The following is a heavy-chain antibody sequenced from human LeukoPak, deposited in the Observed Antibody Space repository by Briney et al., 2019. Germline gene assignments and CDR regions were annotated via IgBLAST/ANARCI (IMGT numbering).Heavy chain of an antibody. V-gene: IGHV1-69*04. CDR3: AREDGYNPGFDY. CDR1: GGTFSSYA. J-gene: IGHJ4*02. Sequence: SVKVSCKASGGTFSSYAISWVRQAPGQGLEWMGRIIPILGIANYAQKFQGRVTITADKSTSTAYMELSSLRSEDTAVYYCAREDGYNPGFDYWGQGTLVTVSS. CDR2: IIPILGIA. D-gene: IGHD5-24*01.